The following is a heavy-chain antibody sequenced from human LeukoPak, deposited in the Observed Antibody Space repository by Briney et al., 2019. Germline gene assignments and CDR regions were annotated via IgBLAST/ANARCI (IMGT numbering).Heavy chain of an antibody. CDR1: GGSISSSSYY. Sequence: SETLSLTCTVSGGSISSSSYYWGWIRQPPGKGLEWIGSIYYSGSTYYNPSLKSRVTISVDTSKNQFSLKLSSVTAADTAVYYCARGPYYYDSSGSPLDYWGQGTLVTVSS. J-gene: IGHJ4*02. D-gene: IGHD3-22*01. CDR2: IYYSGST. V-gene: IGHV4-39*07. CDR3: ARGPYYYDSSGSPLDY.